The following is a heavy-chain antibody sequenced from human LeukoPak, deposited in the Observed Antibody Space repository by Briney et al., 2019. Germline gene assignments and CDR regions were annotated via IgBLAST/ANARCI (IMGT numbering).Heavy chain of an antibody. D-gene: IGHD3-3*01. CDR3: ARGRVTNRITIYY. V-gene: IGHV1-8*01. CDR2: MNPNSGNT. J-gene: IGHJ4*02. Sequence: GASVKVSCKASGYTFTSYDINWVRQATGQGLEWMGWMNPNSGNTGYAQKFQGRVTMTRNTSISTAYMELSSLRSEDTTVYYCARGRVTNRITIYYWGQGTLVTVSS. CDR1: GYTFTSYD.